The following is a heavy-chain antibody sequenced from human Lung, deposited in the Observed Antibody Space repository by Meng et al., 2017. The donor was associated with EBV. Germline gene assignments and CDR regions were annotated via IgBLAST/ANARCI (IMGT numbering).Heavy chain of an antibody. CDR2: IYWDDDK. CDR1: GLSLSTSEVA. CDR3: ALLTRSWFDP. Sequence: QMTLKGSGPTLVKLTQTLTLTCTFSGLSLSTSEVAVGWIRQPPGKALEWLAVIYWDDDKRYSPSLKSRLTITKDTSKNQVVLTLTNMDPVDTATYYCALLTRSWFDPWGQGTLVTVSS. J-gene: IGHJ5*02. D-gene: IGHD2-2*01. V-gene: IGHV2-5*02.